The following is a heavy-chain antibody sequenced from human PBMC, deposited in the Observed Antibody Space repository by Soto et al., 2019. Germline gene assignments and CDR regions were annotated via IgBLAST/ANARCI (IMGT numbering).Heavy chain of an antibody. V-gene: IGHV4-59*11. D-gene: IGHD3-3*02. CDR1: GGSISGHY. CDR2: VSDSGKT. J-gene: IGHJ4*02. CDR3: ARGRAIYGEWDYFDT. Sequence: PSETLSLTCTVSGGSISGHYWTWIRQSPGRGLQWLGFVSDSGKTNSDASLKGRLTISLDTSKKEISLRLTSVTAADTALYYCARGRAIYGEWDYFDTWGQGAQVTVSS.